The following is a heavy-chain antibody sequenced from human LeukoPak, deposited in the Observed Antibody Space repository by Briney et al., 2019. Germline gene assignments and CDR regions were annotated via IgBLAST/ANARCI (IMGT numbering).Heavy chain of an antibody. CDR2: ISWNSGSI. J-gene: IGHJ3*02. V-gene: IGHV3-9*01. D-gene: IGHD3-10*01. CDR3: AKDYYGSGIHDAFDI. Sequence: GGSLRLSCAASGFTFDDYAMRWVRQAPGKGLEWVSGISWNSGSIGYADSVKGRFTISRDNAKNSLYLQMNSLRAEDTALYYCAKDYYGSGIHDAFDIWGQGTMVTVSS. CDR1: GFTFDDYA.